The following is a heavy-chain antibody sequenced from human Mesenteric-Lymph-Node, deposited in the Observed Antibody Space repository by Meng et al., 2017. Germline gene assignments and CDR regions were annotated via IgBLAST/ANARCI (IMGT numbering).Heavy chain of an antibody. Sequence: GESLKISCAASGFTFSSYSMNWVRQAPGKGLEWVSAISGGGDSTYYADSAKGRFTISRDNSKATLYLQINSLRVEDTAVYFCVTVRGNYFDYWGQGTLVTVSS. D-gene: IGHD3-10*01. CDR1: GFTFSSYS. J-gene: IGHJ4*02. V-gene: IGHV3-23*01. CDR3: VTVRGNYFDY. CDR2: ISGGGDST.